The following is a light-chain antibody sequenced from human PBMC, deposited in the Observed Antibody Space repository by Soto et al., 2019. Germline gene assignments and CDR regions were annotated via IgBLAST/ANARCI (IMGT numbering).Light chain of an antibody. CDR2: AAF. Sequence: DIHMTQSPSSGSASVGDRVTISCRASEDINSRLAWYQQKPGNAPKLLIYAAFILQSGVPSRFSDYGSGTDFTLSISSLQPEDFATYYCQQADSFPITFGQGTRLEIK. CDR1: EDINSR. V-gene: IGKV1-12*01. CDR3: QQADSFPIT. J-gene: IGKJ5*01.